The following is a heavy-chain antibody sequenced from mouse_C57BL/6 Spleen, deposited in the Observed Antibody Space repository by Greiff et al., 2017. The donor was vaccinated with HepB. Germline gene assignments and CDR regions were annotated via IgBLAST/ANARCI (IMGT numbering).Heavy chain of an antibody. CDR3: ARGGLGYSNHYYAMDY. CDR2: ILPGSGST. Sequence: VKLMESGAELMKPGASVKLSCKATGYTFTGYWIEWVKQRPGHGLEWIGEILPGSGSTNYNEKFKGKATFTADTSSNTAYMQLSSLTTEDSAIYYCARGGLGYSNHYYAMDYWGQGTSVTVSS. D-gene: IGHD2-5*01. V-gene: IGHV1-9*01. CDR1: GYTFTGYW. J-gene: IGHJ4*01.